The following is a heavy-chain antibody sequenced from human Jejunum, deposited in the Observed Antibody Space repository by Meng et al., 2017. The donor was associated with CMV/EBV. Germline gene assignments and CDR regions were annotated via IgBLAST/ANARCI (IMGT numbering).Heavy chain of an antibody. CDR2: ITGDGNTI. D-gene: IGHD3-3*02. J-gene: IGHJ5*02. V-gene: IGHV3-48*03. Sequence: CEASGFRFSTSEMNWVRQAPGKGLEWGSYITGDGNTIYYADSVKGRFTISRDNAKSSLYLQMNSLRAEDTAVYYCVRLDLAAFYSWGQGTRVTVSS. CDR3: VRLDLAAFYS. CDR1: GFRFSTSE.